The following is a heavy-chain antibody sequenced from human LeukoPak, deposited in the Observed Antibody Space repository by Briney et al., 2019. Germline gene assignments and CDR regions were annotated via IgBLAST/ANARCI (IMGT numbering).Heavy chain of an antibody. D-gene: IGHD3-10*01. CDR2: ISTRSSYI. CDR3: AARDSYGSGSYPIDY. CDR1: GFTFSSYS. J-gene: IGHJ4*02. Sequence: PGGSLRLSCAASGFTFSSYSMNWVRQAPGKGLEWVSSISTRSSYIYYADSVKGRFTISRDNARNSLSLQMNSLRAEDTAVYNCAARDSYGSGSYPIDYWGQGTLVTVSS. V-gene: IGHV3-21*01.